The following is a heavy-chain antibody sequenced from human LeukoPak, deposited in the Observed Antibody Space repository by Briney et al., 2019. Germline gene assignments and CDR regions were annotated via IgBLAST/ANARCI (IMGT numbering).Heavy chain of an antibody. D-gene: IGHD3-22*01. CDR2: IRSKANSYAT. J-gene: IGHJ4*02. CDR1: GFTFSGSA. Sequence: PGGSLRLSCAASGFTFSGSAMHWVRQASGKGLEWVGRIRSKANSYATAYAASVKGRFTISRDDSKNTAYLQMNSLKTEDTAVYYCTRLGSIDGSSGYYYPLDYWGQGTLVTVSS. V-gene: IGHV3-73*01. CDR3: TRLGSIDGSSGYYYPLDY.